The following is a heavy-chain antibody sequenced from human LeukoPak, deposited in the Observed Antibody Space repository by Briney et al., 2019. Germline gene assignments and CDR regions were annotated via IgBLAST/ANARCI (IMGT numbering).Heavy chain of an antibody. J-gene: IGHJ4*02. CDR3: ARAQTYGDSRLLLDY. D-gene: IGHD4-17*01. V-gene: IGHV3-7*03. CDR2: IKKDGSEK. CDR1: GFTFSSHW. Sequence: GGSLGLSCAASGFTFSSHWMSWVRQAPGKGLEWVANIKKDGSEKYYVDAVKGRFTISRDNAKTSLYLQMNSLRVEDTALYYCARAQTYGDSRLLLDYWGQGTLVTVSS.